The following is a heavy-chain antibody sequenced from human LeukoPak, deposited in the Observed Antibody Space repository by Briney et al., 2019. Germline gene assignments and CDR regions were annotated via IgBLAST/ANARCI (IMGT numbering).Heavy chain of an antibody. Sequence: PSETLSLTCAVYGGSFSGYYWSWIRQPPGKGLEWIGEINHSGSTNYNPSLKSRVTISVDTSKNQFSLKLSSVTAADTAVYYCARLNQRYYFDYWGQGTLVTVSS. V-gene: IGHV4-34*01. CDR3: ARLNQRYYFDY. CDR1: GGSFSGYY. D-gene: IGHD1-14*01. CDR2: INHSGST. J-gene: IGHJ4*02.